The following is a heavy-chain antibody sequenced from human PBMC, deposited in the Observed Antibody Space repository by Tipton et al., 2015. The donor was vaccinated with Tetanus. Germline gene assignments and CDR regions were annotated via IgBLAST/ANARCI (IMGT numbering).Heavy chain of an antibody. CDR1: GFTLSRYT. CDR2: ISSSSRYI. D-gene: IGHD2-21*02. Sequence: SLRLSCAASGFTLSRYTLNWVLQAPGKGLEWVSSISSSSRYIYYADSVKGRFTISRDNAKNSLYLQMISLRAEDTAVYSCVRGMAEASNCGGDCYSDYWGQGTLVTVSS. J-gene: IGHJ4*02. CDR3: VRGMAEASNCGGDCYSDY. V-gene: IGHV3-21*01.